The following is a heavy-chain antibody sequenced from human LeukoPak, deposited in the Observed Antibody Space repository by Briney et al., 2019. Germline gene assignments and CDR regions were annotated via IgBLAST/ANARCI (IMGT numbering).Heavy chain of an antibody. CDR1: GGSFSGYY. CDR2: INHSGST. J-gene: IGHJ6*03. D-gene: IGHD3-22*01. CDR3: ARAQPDYYYDSSGYYFYHYYYMDV. Sequence: SETLSLTCAVYGGSFSGYYWSWIRQPPGKGLEWIGEINHSGSTNYNPSLKSRVTISVDTSKNQFSLKLSSVTAADTAVYYCARAQPDYYYDSSGYYFYHYYYMDVWGKGTTVTVSS. V-gene: IGHV4-34*01.